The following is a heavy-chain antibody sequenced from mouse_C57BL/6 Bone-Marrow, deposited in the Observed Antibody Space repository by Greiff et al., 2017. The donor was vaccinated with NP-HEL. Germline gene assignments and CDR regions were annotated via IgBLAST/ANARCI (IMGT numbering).Heavy chain of an antibody. V-gene: IGHV5-4*01. J-gene: IGHJ2*01. D-gene: IGHD2-3*01. CDR1: GFTFSSYA. CDR2: ISNGGSYT. CDR3: ARDVGWLPYFDY. Sequence: EVQLVESGGGLVKPGGSLKLSCAASGFTFSSYAMSWVRQTPEKRLEWVATISNGGSYTYYPDNVKGRFTISRDNAKNNLYLQMSHLKSDDTAMYYCARDVGWLPYFDYWGQGTTLTVSS.